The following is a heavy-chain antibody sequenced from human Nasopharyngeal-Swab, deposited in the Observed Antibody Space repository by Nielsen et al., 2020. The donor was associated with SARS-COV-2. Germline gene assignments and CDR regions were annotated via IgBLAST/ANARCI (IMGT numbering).Heavy chain of an antibody. CDR2: INHSGST. CDR3: ARSLPGYCTNGVCHYYGMDV. CDR1: GGSFSGYY. Sequence: SETLSLTCAVYGGSFSGYYWSWIRQPPGKGLKWIGEINHSGSTNYNPSLKSRVTISVDTSKNQFSLKLSSVTAADTAVYYCARSLPGYCTNGVCHYYGMDVWGQGTTVTVSS. D-gene: IGHD2-8*01. J-gene: IGHJ6*02. V-gene: IGHV4-34*01.